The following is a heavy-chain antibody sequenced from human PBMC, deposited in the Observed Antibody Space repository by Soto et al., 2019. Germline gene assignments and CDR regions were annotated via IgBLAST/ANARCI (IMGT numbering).Heavy chain of an antibody. Sequence: QVQLVQSGAEVKKPGASVKVSCKASGYTFTSYGISWVRQAPGQGLEWMGWISAYNGNTNYAQKLQGRVTMTTDTSTSTAYMELRSLRSDDTAVYYCAREESFEPWSYDILTGIGPRIHYYYGMDVWGQGTTVTVSS. CDR2: ISAYNGNT. CDR3: AREESFEPWSYDILTGIGPRIHYYYGMDV. V-gene: IGHV1-18*01. D-gene: IGHD3-9*01. CDR1: GYTFTSYG. J-gene: IGHJ6*02.